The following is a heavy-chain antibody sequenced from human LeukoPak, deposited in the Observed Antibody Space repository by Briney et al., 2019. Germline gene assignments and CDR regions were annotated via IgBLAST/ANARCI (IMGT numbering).Heavy chain of an antibody. J-gene: IGHJ4*02. CDR3: TTDLLSIVVVVAAARDY. D-gene: IGHD2-15*01. CDR2: IKSKTDGGTT. Sequence: GGSLRLSCAASGFTFSNAWMSWVRQAPGKGLEWVGRIKSKTDGGTTDYAAPVKGRFTISRDDSKNTLYLQMNSLKTEDTAVYYCTTDLLSIVVVVAAARDYWGQGTLVTVSS. CDR1: GFTFSNAW. V-gene: IGHV3-15*01.